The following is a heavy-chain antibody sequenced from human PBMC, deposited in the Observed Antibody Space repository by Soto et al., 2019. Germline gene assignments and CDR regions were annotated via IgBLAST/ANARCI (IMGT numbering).Heavy chain of an antibody. CDR1: GYSFTSYW. Sequence: PGESLKISCKGSGYSFTSYWIGWVRQMPGKGLEWMGIIYPGDSDTRYSPSFQGQVTISADKSISTAYLQWSSLKASDTAMYYCARLPDRYGQKLAGTGGGHHYWGQGTLVTVSS. D-gene: IGHD5-18*01. CDR3: ARLPDRYGQKLAGTGGGHHY. V-gene: IGHV5-51*01. J-gene: IGHJ4*02. CDR2: IYPGDSDT.